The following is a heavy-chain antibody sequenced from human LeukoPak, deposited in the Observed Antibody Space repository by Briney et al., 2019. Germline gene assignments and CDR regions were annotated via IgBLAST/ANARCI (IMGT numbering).Heavy chain of an antibody. Sequence: GGSLRLSCGGSGFTFSSYAMHWVRQAPGKGLEWVAVISYDGSNKYYADSVKGRFTISRDNSKNTLYLQMNSLRAEDTAVYYCARDPSYYYYYMDVWGKGTTVTVSS. CDR1: GFTFSSYA. CDR3: ARDPSYYYYYMDV. CDR2: ISYDGSNK. J-gene: IGHJ6*03. V-gene: IGHV3-30*01.